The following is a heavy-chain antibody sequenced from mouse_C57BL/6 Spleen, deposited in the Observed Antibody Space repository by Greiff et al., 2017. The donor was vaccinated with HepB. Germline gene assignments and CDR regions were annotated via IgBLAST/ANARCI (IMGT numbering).Heavy chain of an antibody. Sequence: VQLQESGAELVRPGASVKLSCKASGYTFTDYYINWVKQRPGQGLEWIARIYPGSGNTYYNEKFKGKATLTAEKSSSTAYMQLSSLTSEDSAVYFCAREVFITTVVGMDYWGQGTSVTVSS. CDR1: GYTFTDYY. CDR3: AREVFITTVVGMDY. V-gene: IGHV1-76*01. D-gene: IGHD1-1*01. CDR2: IYPGSGNT. J-gene: IGHJ4*01.